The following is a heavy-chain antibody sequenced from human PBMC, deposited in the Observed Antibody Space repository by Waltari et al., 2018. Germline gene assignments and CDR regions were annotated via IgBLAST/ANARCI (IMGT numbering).Heavy chain of an antibody. CDR3: AAVAAQGNF. Sequence: QLQLQESGPGLVRPSETLSLSCTVSGGSISGSPLYWGWIRQPPGKGLEWIGSIYYAGSTYYNSSLRSRIIMSVDTSKNQFSLKLTSVTAADTAVYYCAAVAAQGNFWGQGFLVTVSS. CDR1: GGSISGSPLY. J-gene: IGHJ4*02. D-gene: IGHD6-6*01. CDR2: IYYAGST. V-gene: IGHV4-39*01.